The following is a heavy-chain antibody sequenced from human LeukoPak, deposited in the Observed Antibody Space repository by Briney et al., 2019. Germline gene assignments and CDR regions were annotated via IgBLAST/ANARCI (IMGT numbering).Heavy chain of an antibody. CDR2: IKQDGSEK. D-gene: IGHD6-13*01. CDR3: ARDPAAVDY. J-gene: IGHJ4*02. Sequence: GGSLRLSCAASGFTFSGYWMSWVRQAPGKGLEWVANIKQDGSEKYYVDSVKGRFTISRDNAKNSLYLQMNSLRAEDTAVYYCARDPAAVDYWGQGTLVTVS. V-gene: IGHV3-7*01. CDR1: GFTFSGYW.